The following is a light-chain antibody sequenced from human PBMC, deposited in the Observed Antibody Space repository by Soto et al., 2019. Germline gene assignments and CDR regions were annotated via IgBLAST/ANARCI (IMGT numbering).Light chain of an antibody. V-gene: IGKV3-15*01. J-gene: IGKJ2*01. CDR2: GAS. CDR1: QTIGSN. Sequence: EVVMTQSPATLSAYPWERVILSCRASQTIGSNLAWYQQRPGQAPRLLMYGASTRATETPARFSGSGSATDYTLTFSSLQSEDFAVYYCQQYNNGLPYTFGQGTKREIK. CDR3: QQYNNGLPYT.